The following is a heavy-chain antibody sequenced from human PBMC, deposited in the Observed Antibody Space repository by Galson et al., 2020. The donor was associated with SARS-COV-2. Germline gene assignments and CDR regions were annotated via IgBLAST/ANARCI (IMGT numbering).Heavy chain of an antibody. V-gene: IGHV4-39*01. D-gene: IGHD3-3*01. J-gene: IGHJ4*02. CDR1: GGSISSSSYY. Sequence: ETSETLSLTCTVSGGSISSSSYYWGWIRQPPGKGLEWIGSIYYSGSTYYNPSLKSRVTISVDTSKNQFSLKLSSVTAADTAVYYCARHPLSRITIFGVVIMSESFDYWGQGTLVTVSS. CDR3: ARHPLSRITIFGVVIMSESFDY. CDR2: IYYSGST.